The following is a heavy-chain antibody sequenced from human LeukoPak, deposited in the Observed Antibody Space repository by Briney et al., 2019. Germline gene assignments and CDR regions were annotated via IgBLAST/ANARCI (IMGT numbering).Heavy chain of an antibody. CDR2: IYPGDSDT. CDR3: ARRPDGPNQGPFDF. CDR1: GYSFATYW. Sequence: GESLKISCEGSGYSFATYWIGWVRQMPGRGVEWMGLIYPGDSDTRNSPSFQGQVTISADKSISTAYLQWSSLKASDTAMYYCARRPDGPNQGPFDFWGRGTMVTVSS. J-gene: IGHJ3*01. V-gene: IGHV5-51*01. D-gene: IGHD5-24*01.